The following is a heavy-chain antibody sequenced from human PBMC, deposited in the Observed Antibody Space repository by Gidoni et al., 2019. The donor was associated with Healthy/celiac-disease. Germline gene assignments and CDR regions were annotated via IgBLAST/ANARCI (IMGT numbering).Heavy chain of an antibody. CDR1: GFTFDEYA. J-gene: IGHJ6*02. Sequence: EVQLVESGGGLVQPGRSLRLSCAASGFTFDEYAMHWVRQAPGKGLECVSGISWNSCSIGYADSVKGRFTISRDNAKNSLYLQMNSLRAEDTALYYCAKANSGGTSGNGMDVWGQGTTVTVSS. CDR3: AKANSGGTSGNGMDV. V-gene: IGHV3-9*01. CDR2: ISWNSCSI. D-gene: IGHD2-15*01.